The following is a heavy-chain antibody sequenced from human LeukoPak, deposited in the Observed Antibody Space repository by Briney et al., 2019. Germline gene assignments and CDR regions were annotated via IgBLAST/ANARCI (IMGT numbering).Heavy chain of an antibody. CDR3: ARGRTPHWYFAL. Sequence: RGSLTLSWAASGFTFSNFDMHWVRQTSRKGLEWVSTIVTSGDPYYPGSVQGRFTISRENAKNSLFLEMNNLRAGDTAVYYCARGRTPHWYFALCGRGRLVTVSS. V-gene: IGHV3-13*05. CDR2: IVTSGDP. CDR1: GFTFSNFD. J-gene: IGHJ2*01.